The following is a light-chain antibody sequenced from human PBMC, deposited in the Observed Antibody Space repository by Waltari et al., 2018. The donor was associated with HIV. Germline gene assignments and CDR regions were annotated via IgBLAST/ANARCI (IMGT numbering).Light chain of an antibody. CDR1: SPNLGTNT. CDR3: AAWDVSLSGLWV. J-gene: IGLJ3*02. Sequence: QSVMTQPPSASATPGQTVTISCSGSSPNLGTNTVNWYQQLPGTAPKLLIYHNHQRPSGVPDRFSGSKSGTSASLAISGLQSEDEAAYYCAAWDVSLSGLWVFGGGTKLTVL. CDR2: HNH. V-gene: IGLV1-44*01.